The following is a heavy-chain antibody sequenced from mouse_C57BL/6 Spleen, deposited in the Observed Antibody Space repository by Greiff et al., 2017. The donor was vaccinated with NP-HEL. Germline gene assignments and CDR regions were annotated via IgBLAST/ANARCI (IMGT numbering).Heavy chain of an antibody. Sequence: EVNVVESGGDLVKPGGSLKLSCAASGFTFSSYGMSWVRQTPDKRLEWVATISSGGSYTYYPDSVKGRFTISRDNAKNTLYLQMSSLKSEDTAMYYCARSDYGSGFAYWGQGTLVTVSA. J-gene: IGHJ3*01. CDR3: ARSDYGSGFAY. CDR1: GFTFSSYG. D-gene: IGHD1-1*01. CDR2: ISSGGSYT. V-gene: IGHV5-6*01.